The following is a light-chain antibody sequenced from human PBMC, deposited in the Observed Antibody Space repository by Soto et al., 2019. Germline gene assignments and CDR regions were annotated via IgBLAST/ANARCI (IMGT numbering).Light chain of an antibody. V-gene: IGKV3-20*01. CDR3: QQFGSPSWTSLT. Sequence: EIVLTQSPGTLSLSPGERATLSCRASQSVTNNYLSWYQHKPGQAPRLLIYCASNRATGIPDRFSGTGSGTDFTLTISRLEPEDFAVYYCQQFGSPSWTSLTFGQGTKVEIK. J-gene: IGKJ1*01. CDR1: QSVTNNY. CDR2: CAS.